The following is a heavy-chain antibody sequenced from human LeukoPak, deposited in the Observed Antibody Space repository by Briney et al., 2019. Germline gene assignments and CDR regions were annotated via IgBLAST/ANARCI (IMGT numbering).Heavy chain of an antibody. CDR3: ARDQTSKGDAFDI. V-gene: IGHV4-59*01. CDR1: GGSISSYY. J-gene: IGHJ3*02. CDR2: IYYSGST. Sequence: SETLSLTCTVSGGSISSYYWGWIRQPPGKGLEWIGSIYYSGSTNYNPSLKSRVTISVDTSKNQFSLKLSSVTAADTAVYYCARDQTSKGDAFDIWGQGTMVTVSS.